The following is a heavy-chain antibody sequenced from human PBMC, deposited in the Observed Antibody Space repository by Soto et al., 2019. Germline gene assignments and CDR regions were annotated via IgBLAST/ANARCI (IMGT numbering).Heavy chain of an antibody. CDR3: AKTPRGQQLIRYYYYGMDV. V-gene: IGHV3-23*01. J-gene: IGHJ6*02. CDR1: GFTFSSYA. D-gene: IGHD6-13*01. CDR2: ISGSGGST. Sequence: GGSLRLSCAASGFTFSSYAMSWVRQAPGKGLEWVSAISGSGGSTYYADSVKGRFTISRDNSKNTLYLQMNSLRAEDTAVYYCAKTPRGQQLIRYYYYGMDVWGQGTTVTVSS.